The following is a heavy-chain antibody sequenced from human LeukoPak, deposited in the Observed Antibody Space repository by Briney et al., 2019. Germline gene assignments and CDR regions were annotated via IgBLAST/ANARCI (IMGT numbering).Heavy chain of an antibody. V-gene: IGHV3-30*02. CDR1: GFTFSSYG. D-gene: IGHD2-2*01. CDR3: AKADRGYCTTTSRSFDY. Sequence: GGSLRLSCAASGFTFSSYGMHWVRQAPGKGLEWVAFIRYDGSYKYYADSVKGRFTISRDNSNLTLCLQMISLRPEDTAVYYCAKADRGYCTTTSRSFDYWGQGTLVTVSS. CDR2: IRYDGSYK. J-gene: IGHJ4*02.